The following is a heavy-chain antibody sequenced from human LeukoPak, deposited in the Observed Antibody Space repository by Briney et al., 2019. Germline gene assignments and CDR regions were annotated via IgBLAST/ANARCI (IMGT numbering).Heavy chain of an antibody. V-gene: IGHV4-39*01. CDR3: ATLSSSRFDY. Sequence: PSETLSLTCTVSGGSISSSSYYWGWIRQPPGKGREWIGSIYYSGSTYYNPSLKSRVTISVDTSKNQFSLKLSSVTAADTAVYYCATLSSSRFDYWGQGTLVTVSS. CDR1: GGSISSSSYY. D-gene: IGHD6-6*01. CDR2: IYYSGST. J-gene: IGHJ4*02.